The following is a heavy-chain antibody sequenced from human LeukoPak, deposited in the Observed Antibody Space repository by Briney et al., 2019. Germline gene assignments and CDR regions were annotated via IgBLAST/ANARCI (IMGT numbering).Heavy chain of an antibody. D-gene: IGHD4-11*01. CDR2: IYPSGST. CDR1: GYSITSGYY. CDR3: ARRYSNYFFDY. Sequence: PSETLSLTCAVSGYSITSGYYWAWIRQPPGKGLEWIGNIYPSGSTYYNASLKSRVTISVDTSKNQFSLKLSSVTAADTAVYYCARRYSNYFFDYWGQGTLVTVSS. V-gene: IGHV4-38-2*01. J-gene: IGHJ4*02.